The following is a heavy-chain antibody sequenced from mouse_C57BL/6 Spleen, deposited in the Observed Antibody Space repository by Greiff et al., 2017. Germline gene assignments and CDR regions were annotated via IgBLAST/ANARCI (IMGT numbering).Heavy chain of an antibody. V-gene: IGHV5-16*01. CDR2: INYDGSST. CDR1: GFTFSDYY. J-gene: IGHJ4*01. Sequence: EVQLVESEGGLVQPGSSMKLSCTASGFTFSDYYMAWVRQVPEKGLEWVANINYDGSSTYYLDSLKSRFIISRDNAKNIQYLQMSSLKSEDTATYYCARGGYYYAMDYWGQGTSVTVSS. CDR3: ARGGYYYAMDY.